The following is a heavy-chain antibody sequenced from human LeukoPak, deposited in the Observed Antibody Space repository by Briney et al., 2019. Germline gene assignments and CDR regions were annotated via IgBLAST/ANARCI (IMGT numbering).Heavy chain of an antibody. V-gene: IGHV1-8*02. J-gene: IGHJ4*02. Sequence: ASVKVSCKASGYTFISYDINWVRQATGQGLEWMGWMNPNSGNTGYAQKFQGRVTMTRDTSISTAYMELSRLRSDDTAVYYCATLRLVEITYYYGSGSYDYWGQGTLVTVSS. D-gene: IGHD3-10*01. CDR3: ATLRLVEITYYYGSGSYDY. CDR1: GYTFISYD. CDR2: MNPNSGNT.